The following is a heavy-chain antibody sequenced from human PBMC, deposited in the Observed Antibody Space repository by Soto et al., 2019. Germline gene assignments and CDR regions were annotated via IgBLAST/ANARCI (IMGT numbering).Heavy chain of an antibody. V-gene: IGHV5-51*01. CDR3: ARHNIGSGWYGGASTGPLKVYYYGMDV. Sequence: RGSLKISCKVSGYNFDTSWIGWVRQMPGKGLEWMGIIFPADSDTRYSPSFQGQVTLSVDKSISTAFLQWSSLRASDTAIYYCARHNIGSGWYGGASTGPLKVYYYGMDVWGQGTTVTVSS. CDR1: GYNFDTSW. CDR2: IFPADSDT. J-gene: IGHJ6*02. D-gene: IGHD6-19*01.